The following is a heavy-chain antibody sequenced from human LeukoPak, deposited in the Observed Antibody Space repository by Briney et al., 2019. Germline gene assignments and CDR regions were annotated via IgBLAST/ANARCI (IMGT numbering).Heavy chain of an antibody. CDR3: ARGGPYYYDSSLNDY. CDR2: ISSSSSYI. CDR1: GFTFSSYA. D-gene: IGHD3-22*01. Sequence: PGGSLRLSCAASGFTFSSYAMSWVRQAPGKGLEWVSSISSSSSYIYYADSVKGRFTISRDNAKNSLYLQMNSLRAEDTAVYYCARGGPYYYDSSLNDYWGQGTLVTVSS. V-gene: IGHV3-21*01. J-gene: IGHJ4*02.